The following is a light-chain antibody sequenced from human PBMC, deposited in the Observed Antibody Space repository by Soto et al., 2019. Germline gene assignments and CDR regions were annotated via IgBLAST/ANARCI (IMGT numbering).Light chain of an antibody. CDR3: GSDTSDKTGV. V-gene: IGLV2-14*03. CDR1: NTDVGHDEF. J-gene: IGLJ3*02. CDR2: DVS. Sequence: QSALTQPASVSGSPGQSITITCNGSNTDVGHDEFVSWYQQHPGKAPKLIIYDVSRRPSGVSDRFSGSKSGTTASLTISGLKAEDDADYCCGSDTSDKTGVFGGGTKLTVL.